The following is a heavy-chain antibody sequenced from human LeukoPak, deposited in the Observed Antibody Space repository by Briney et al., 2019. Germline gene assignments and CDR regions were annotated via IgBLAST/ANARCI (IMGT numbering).Heavy chain of an antibody. CDR3: ARTLHYYGSGTYYFDY. Sequence: SETLSLTCTVSGGSLSRYYWSWIRQPPGKGLEWIGYIYYSGSTNYNPSLKSRVTISVDTSKNQFSLKLSSVTAADTAVYYCARTLHYYGSGTYYFDYWGQGTLVTVSS. D-gene: IGHD3-10*01. J-gene: IGHJ4*02. V-gene: IGHV4-59*08. CDR1: GGSLSRYY. CDR2: IYYSGST.